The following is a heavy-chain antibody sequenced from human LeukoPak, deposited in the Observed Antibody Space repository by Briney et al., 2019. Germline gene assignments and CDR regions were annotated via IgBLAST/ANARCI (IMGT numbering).Heavy chain of an antibody. Sequence: ASVKVPCKASGYEMIRYGISWVRQAPGQGLEWMGWISTDTGKTSYAQKLQGRVTMTTDTSTSTAYMELRSLRSDDTAVYYCARDPIYRAGADYWGQGTLVTVSS. D-gene: IGHD1-26*01. CDR3: ARDPIYRAGADY. V-gene: IGHV1-18*01. J-gene: IGHJ4*02. CDR2: ISTDTGKT. CDR1: GYEMIRYG.